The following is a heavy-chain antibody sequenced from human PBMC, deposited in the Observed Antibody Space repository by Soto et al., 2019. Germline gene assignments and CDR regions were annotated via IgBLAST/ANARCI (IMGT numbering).Heavy chain of an antibody. CDR3: AHKGPEDWPRDS. V-gene: IGHV2-5*02. CDR2: IYWDDSK. Sequence: QITLKESGPTLVRPTQTLTLTCAFSGFSLSTSGVGVGWIRQPPGKALEWLAVIYWDDSKHYSPSLRSRLTITKDTSKNQVVLTMTNMDPMDTGTYYCAHKGPEDWPRDSWGQGTLVTVSS. D-gene: IGHD3-9*01. CDR1: GFSLSTSGVG. J-gene: IGHJ4*02.